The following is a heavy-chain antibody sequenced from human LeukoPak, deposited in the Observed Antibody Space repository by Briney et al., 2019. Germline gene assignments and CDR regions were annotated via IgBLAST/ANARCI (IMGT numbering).Heavy chain of an antibody. CDR3: ARVGVWSGYTLYYYYYMDV. J-gene: IGHJ6*03. D-gene: IGHD3-3*01. CDR1: GGSFSGYY. V-gene: IGHV4-34*01. CDR2: INHSGST. Sequence: SETLSLTCAVSGGSFSGYYWNWIRQSPGKGLEWIGEINHSGSTNYNPSLKSRVTISVDTSKNQFSLKLSSVTAADTAVYYCARVGVWSGYTLYYYYYMDVWGKGTTVTVSS.